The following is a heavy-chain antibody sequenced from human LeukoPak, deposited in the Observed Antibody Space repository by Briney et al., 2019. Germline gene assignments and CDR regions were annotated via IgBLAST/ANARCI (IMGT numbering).Heavy chain of an antibody. V-gene: IGHV4-59*01. J-gene: IGHJ6*02. CDR1: GGSISSYY. CDR2: IYYSGST. CDR3: AKDDPTGYYYYGMDV. Sequence: SETLSLTCTVSGGSISSYYWSWIRQPPGKGLEWIGYIYYSGSTNYNPSLKSRVTISVDTSKNQFSLKLSSVTAADTAVYYCAKDDPTGYYYYGMDVWGQGTTVTVSS.